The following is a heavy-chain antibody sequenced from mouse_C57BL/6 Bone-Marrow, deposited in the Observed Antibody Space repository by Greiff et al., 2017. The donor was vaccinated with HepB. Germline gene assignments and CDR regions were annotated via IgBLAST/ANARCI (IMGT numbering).Heavy chain of an antibody. Sequence: EVQLQQSGPELVKPGASVKISCKASGYTFTDYYMNWVKQSHGKSLEWIGDINPNNGGTSYNQKFKGKATLTVDKSSSTAYMELRSLTSEDSAVYYCARGSYSYFDYWGQGTTLTVSS. CDR1: GYTFTDYY. CDR2: INPNNGGT. D-gene: IGHD2-10*01. CDR3: ARGSYSYFDY. J-gene: IGHJ2*01. V-gene: IGHV1-26*01.